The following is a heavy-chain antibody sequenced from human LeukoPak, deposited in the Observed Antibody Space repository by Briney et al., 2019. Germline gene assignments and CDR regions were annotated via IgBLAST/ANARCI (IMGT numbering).Heavy chain of an antibody. D-gene: IGHD6-13*01. J-gene: IGHJ4*02. V-gene: IGHV4-34*01. CDR2: INHSGRN. Sequence: SDTLSLTCALDAGSVSVYYCSSIRHPPGKWLELLREINHSGRNNYKPSLKSRVTISVDASKNQFCLRLSSVTAADTAVYYCARGVSKGIAAAGESDYWGQGTLVTVSS. CDR1: AGSVSVYY. CDR3: ARGVSKGIAAAGESDY.